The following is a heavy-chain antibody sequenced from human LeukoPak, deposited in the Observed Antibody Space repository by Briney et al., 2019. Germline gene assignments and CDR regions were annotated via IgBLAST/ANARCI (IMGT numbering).Heavy chain of an antibody. J-gene: IGHJ4*02. D-gene: IGHD1-26*01. CDR2: IYYSGTT. CDR1: GDSISSYY. V-gene: IGHV4-59*01. Sequence: SETLSLTCTVSGDSISSYYWTWIRQPPGKGLEWIGYIYYSGTTNYNPSLKSRVTISIDTSRNQFSLKLSSVTAADTAVYYCASGRPLGFDYWGQGTLVTVSS. CDR3: ASGRPLGFDY.